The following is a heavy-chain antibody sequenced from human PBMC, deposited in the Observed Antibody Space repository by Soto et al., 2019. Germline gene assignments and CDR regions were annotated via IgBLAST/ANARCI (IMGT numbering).Heavy chain of an antibody. CDR3: AREPATTKPEGVDF. J-gene: IGHJ4*02. V-gene: IGHV1-2*02. CDR1: GYTFSDYY. D-gene: IGHD1-7*01. CDR2: INPNSGGT. Sequence: ASVKVSCKASGYTFSDYYIHWVRQAPGQGLEWMGWINPNSGGTKYTPKFQGGVTMTRDTSITTAYMELSRLRSGDTAVYYCAREPATTKPEGVDFWGQGTLVTVSS.